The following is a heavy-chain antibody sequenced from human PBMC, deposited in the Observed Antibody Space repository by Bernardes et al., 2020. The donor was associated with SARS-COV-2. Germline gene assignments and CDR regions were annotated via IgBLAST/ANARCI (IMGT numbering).Heavy chain of an antibody. CDR1: GGSIGSYY. V-gene: IGHV3-48*03. CDR3: ARDPGIAVAGTNSDY. CDR2: ISSGGSTI. J-gene: IGHJ4*02. Sequence: LSLTCTVSGGSIGSYYWAWIRQPPGKGLEWVSYISSGGSTIYYADSVKGRFTISRDNAKNSLYLQMNSLRAEDTAVYYCARDPGIAVAGTNSDYWGQGTLVTVSS. D-gene: IGHD6-19*01.